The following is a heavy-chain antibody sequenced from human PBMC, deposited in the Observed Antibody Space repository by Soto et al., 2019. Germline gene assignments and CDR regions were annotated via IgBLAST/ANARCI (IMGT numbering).Heavy chain of an antibody. Sequence: TSETLSLTCTVSGGSISSGGYYWTWIRQHPGKGLEWIGYNYYSGITYYNPSLKSRVTISLDTSKNQFSLKLSSVTAADTAVYYCARGSSIAGLYYGMDVWGQGTTLTVSS. V-gene: IGHV4-31*03. J-gene: IGHJ6*02. CDR2: NYYSGIT. CDR3: ARGSSIAGLYYGMDV. D-gene: IGHD6-6*01. CDR1: GGSISSGGYY.